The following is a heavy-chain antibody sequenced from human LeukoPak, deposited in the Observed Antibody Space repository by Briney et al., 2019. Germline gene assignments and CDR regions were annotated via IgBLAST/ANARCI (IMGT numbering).Heavy chain of an antibody. CDR2: IYPGDSDT. CDR1: GYSFTSYW. CDR3: ARRPRGGITMIVVVTPGAFDI. D-gene: IGHD3-22*01. J-gene: IGHJ3*02. V-gene: IGHV5-51*01. Sequence: GESLKISCKGSGYSFTSYWIGWVRQMPGKGLEWMGIIYPGDSDTRYSPSFQGQVTISADKSISTAYLQWSSLKASDTAMYYCARRPRGGITMIVVVTPGAFDIWGQGTMVTVSS.